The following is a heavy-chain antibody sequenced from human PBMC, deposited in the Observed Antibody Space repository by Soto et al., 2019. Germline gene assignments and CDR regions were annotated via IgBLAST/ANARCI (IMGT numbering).Heavy chain of an antibody. J-gene: IGHJ6*03. V-gene: IGHV3-9*01. CDR2: ISWNSGSI. CDR3: AKGLLPLLIQGEDYYYMDV. CDR1: GFTFDDYA. Sequence: DVQLVESGGGLVQPGRSLRLSCAASGFTFDDYAMHWVRQAPGKGLEWVSGISWNSGSIGYADSVKGRFTISRDNAKNSLYLQMNSLRAEDTALYYCAKGLLPLLIQGEDYYYMDVWGKGTTVTVSS. D-gene: IGHD3-16*01.